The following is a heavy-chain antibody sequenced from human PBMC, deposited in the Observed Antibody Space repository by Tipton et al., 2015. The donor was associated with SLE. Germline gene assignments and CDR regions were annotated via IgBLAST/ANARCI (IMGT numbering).Heavy chain of an antibody. CDR1: GFSFSSYG. V-gene: IGHV3-33*01. D-gene: IGHD6-19*01. J-gene: IGHJ5*02. Sequence: SLRLSCAASGFSFSSYGMHWVRQAPGKGLEWVAVIWYDGSNKFYADSVKGRFTISRDNSKNTLYLQVNSLRGEDTAVYYCARVVGSGWLNWFDPWGQGTLVTVSS. CDR3: ARVVGSGWLNWFDP. CDR2: IWYDGSNK.